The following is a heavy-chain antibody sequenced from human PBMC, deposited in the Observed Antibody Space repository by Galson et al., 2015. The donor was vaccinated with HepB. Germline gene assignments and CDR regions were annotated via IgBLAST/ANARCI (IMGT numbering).Heavy chain of an antibody. Sequence: SVKVSCKASGGTFSSYAIGWVRQAPGQRLEWMGWINAGNGNTKYSQKFQGRVTITRDTSASTAYMELSSLRSEDTAVYYCAKDGEVYYDILTGWLESWGQGTTVTVSS. CDR1: GGTFSSYA. CDR3: AKDGEVYYDILTGWLES. V-gene: IGHV1-3*01. CDR2: INAGNGNT. J-gene: IGHJ6*02. D-gene: IGHD3-9*01.